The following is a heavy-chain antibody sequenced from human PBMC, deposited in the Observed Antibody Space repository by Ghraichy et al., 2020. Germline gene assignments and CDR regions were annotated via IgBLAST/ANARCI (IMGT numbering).Heavy chain of an antibody. CDR1: GFTFSSYG. CDR2: ISYDGSNK. D-gene: IGHD3-9*01. J-gene: IGHJ4*02. Sequence: GGSLRLSCAASGFTFSSYGMHWVRQAPGKGLEWVAVISYDGSNKYYADSVKGRFTISRDNSKNTLYLQMNSLRAEDTAVYYCATLITNGYYDILTGSTQEFDYWGQGTLVTVSS. V-gene: IGHV3-30*03. CDR3: ATLITNGYYDILTGSTQEFDY.